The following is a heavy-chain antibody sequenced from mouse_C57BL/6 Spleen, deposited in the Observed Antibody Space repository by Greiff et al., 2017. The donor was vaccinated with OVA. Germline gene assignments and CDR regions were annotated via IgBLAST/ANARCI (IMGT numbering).Heavy chain of an antibody. V-gene: IGHV1-15*01. CDR2: IDPETGGT. Sequence: LVESGAELVRPGASVTLSCKASGYTFTDYEMHWVKQTPVHGLEWIGAIDPETGGTAYNQKFKGKAILTADKSSSTAYMELRSLTSEDSAVYYCTIWLLSYWGQGTLVTVSA. J-gene: IGHJ3*01. D-gene: IGHD2-3*01. CDR3: TIWLLSY. CDR1: GYTFTDYE.